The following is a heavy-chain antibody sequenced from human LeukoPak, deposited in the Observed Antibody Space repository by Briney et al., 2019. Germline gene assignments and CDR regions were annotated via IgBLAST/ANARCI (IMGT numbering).Heavy chain of an antibody. CDR2: IYYSGST. CDR1: GFTFSSYG. J-gene: IGHJ4*02. Sequence: GSLRLSCAASGFTFSSYGMHWVRQAPGKGLEWIGSIYYSGSTYYNPSLKSRVTISVDTSKNQFSLKLSSVTAADTAVYYCARVSITAAGTPLDYWGQGTLVTVSS. CDR3: ARVSITAAGTPLDY. D-gene: IGHD6-13*01. V-gene: IGHV4-39*07.